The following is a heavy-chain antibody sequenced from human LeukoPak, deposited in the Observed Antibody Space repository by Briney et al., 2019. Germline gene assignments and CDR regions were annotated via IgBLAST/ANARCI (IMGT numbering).Heavy chain of an antibody. J-gene: IGHJ4*02. V-gene: IGHV4-59*08. Sequence: SETLSLTCTVSGGSISSYYWSWIRQHPGKGLEWIGFIYYSGSTYYSPSLKSRVFISVDTSKNQFSLKLTSVTAADTAVYYCARHAGGYDYFDYWGQGTLVTVSS. CDR3: ARHAGGYDYFDY. D-gene: IGHD5-12*01. CDR2: IYYSGST. CDR1: GGSISSYY.